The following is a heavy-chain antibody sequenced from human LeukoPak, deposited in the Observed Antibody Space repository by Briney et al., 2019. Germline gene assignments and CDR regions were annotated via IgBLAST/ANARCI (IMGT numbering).Heavy chain of an antibody. J-gene: IGHJ4*02. V-gene: IGHV3-66*01. D-gene: IGHD2-21*02. CDR2: IYSGGST. CDR3: AQTGEVTATFDY. CDR1: GFTVSSNY. Sequence: GGSLRLSCAASGFTVSSNYMSWVRQAPGEGLEWVSVIYSGGSTYYADSVKGRFTISRDNSKNTLYLQMNSLRAEDTAVYYCAQTGEVTATFDYWGQGTLVTVSS.